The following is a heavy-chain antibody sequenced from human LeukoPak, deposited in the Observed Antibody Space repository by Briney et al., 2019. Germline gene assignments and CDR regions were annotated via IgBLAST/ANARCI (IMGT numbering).Heavy chain of an antibody. V-gene: IGHV3-53*01. CDR3: ATHSSGWHHDAFDI. CDR2: IYSGGST. J-gene: IGHJ3*02. CDR1: GFTVSSNY. D-gene: IGHD6-19*01. Sequence: GGSLRLSCAASGFTVSSNYMSWVRQAPGKGLEWVSAIYSGGSTYYADSVKGRFTISRDNSKNTLYLQMNSLRAEDTAVYYCATHSSGWHHDAFDIWGQGTMVTVSS.